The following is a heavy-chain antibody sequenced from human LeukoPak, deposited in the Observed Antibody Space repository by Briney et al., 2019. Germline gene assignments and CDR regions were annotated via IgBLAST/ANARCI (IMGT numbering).Heavy chain of an antibody. V-gene: IGHV1-8*01. CDR3: ARVRSSYYYDSSGTNFDY. J-gene: IGHJ4*02. CDR2: MNPNSGNT. CDR1: GYTFSSSD. Sequence: ASVKVSCKASGYTFSSSDINWVRQATGQGLEWMGWMNPNSGNTYYAQRFQGRVTMTRDTSISTAYMEVSSLRSEDTAVYYCARVRSSYYYDSSGTNFDYWGQGTLVTVSS. D-gene: IGHD3-22*01.